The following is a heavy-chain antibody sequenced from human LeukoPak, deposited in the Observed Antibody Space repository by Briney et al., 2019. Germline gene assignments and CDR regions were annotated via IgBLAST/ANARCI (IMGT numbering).Heavy chain of an antibody. Sequence: SETLSLTCTVSGGSISSGDYYWSWIRQPPGKGLEWIGYIYYSGSTYYNPSLKSRVTISVDTSKNQFSLKLSSVTAADTAVYYCAGWYCSSTSCPDTYYYGVDVWGQGTTVTVSS. J-gene: IGHJ6*02. CDR2: IYYSGST. D-gene: IGHD2-2*01. V-gene: IGHV4-30-4*01. CDR3: AGWYCSSTSCPDTYYYGVDV. CDR1: GGSISSGDYY.